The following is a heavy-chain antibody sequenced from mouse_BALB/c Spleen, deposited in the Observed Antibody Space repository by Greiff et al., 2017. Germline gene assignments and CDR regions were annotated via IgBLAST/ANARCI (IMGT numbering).Heavy chain of an antibody. CDR1: GYTFTSYW. V-gene: IGHV1-5*01. CDR2: IYPGNSDT. D-gene: IGHD1-2*01. CDR3: TGSALLRPYWYFDV. Sequence: EVQLQESGTVLARPGASVKMSCKASGYTFTSYWMHWVKQRPGQGLEWIGAIYPGNSDTSYNQKFKGKAKLTAVTSTSTAYMELSSLTNEDSAVYYCTGSALLRPYWYFDVWGAGTTVTVSS. J-gene: IGHJ1*01.